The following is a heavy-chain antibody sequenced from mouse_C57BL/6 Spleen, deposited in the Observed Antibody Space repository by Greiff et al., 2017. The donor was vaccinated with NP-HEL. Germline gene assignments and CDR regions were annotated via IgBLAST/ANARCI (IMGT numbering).Heavy chain of an antibody. V-gene: IGHV1-50*01. CDR2: IDPSDSYT. Sequence: QVQLQQPGAELVKPGASVKLSCKASGYTFTSYWMQWVKQRPGQGLEWIGEIDPSDSYTNYNQKFKGKATLTVDTSSSTAYMQLSSLTSEDSAVYYWERKPPLLLRYAMDYWGQGTSVTVSS. CDR3: ERKPPLLLRYAMDY. D-gene: IGHD1-1*01. J-gene: IGHJ4*01. CDR1: GYTFTSYW.